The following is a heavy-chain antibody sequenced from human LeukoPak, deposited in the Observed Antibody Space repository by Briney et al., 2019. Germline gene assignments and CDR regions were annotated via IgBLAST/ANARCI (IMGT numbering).Heavy chain of an antibody. CDR3: ARGRYSGSYLLDY. CDR2: ISGSGGST. V-gene: IGHV3-23*01. Sequence: PGGSLRLSCAASGFTFSSYAMSWVRQAPGKGLEWVSAISGSGGSTYYADSVKGRFTISRDNAKNSVYLQMNSLRAEDTALYYCARGRYSGSYLLDYWGQGTLVTVSS. J-gene: IGHJ4*02. CDR1: GFTFSSYA. D-gene: IGHD1-26*01.